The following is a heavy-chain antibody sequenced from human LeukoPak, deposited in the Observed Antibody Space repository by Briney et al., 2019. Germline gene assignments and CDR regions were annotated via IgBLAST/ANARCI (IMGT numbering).Heavy chain of an antibody. V-gene: IGHV4-59*01. Sequence: SETLSLTCTVSGGSISSYYWSWIRQPPGKGLEWIGYIYYSGSTNYNPSLKSRVTISVDTSKNQFSLKLSSVTAADTAVYYCARVPRLSGYEFDYWGQGTLGTVSS. CDR1: GGSISSYY. J-gene: IGHJ4*02. CDR3: ARVPRLSGYEFDY. D-gene: IGHD5-12*01. CDR2: IYYSGST.